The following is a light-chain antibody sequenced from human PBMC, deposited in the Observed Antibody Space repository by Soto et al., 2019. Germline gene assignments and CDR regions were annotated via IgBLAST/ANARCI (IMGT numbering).Light chain of an antibody. CDR2: DVS. CDR1: SSDVGGYNY. CDR3: SSYTSSSTPWV. V-gene: IGLV2-14*01. J-gene: IGLJ3*02. Sequence: QSVLTQPASVSGSPGQSITISCTGTSSDVGGYNYVSWYQQHPGKAPKLMIYDVSNRPSGVCNRFSGSKSGNTASLTISGLQAEDEADYYCSSYTSSSTPWVFGGGTKLTVL.